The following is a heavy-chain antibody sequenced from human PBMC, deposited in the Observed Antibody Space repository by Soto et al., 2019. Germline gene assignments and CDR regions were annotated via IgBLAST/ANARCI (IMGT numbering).Heavy chain of an antibody. CDR2: IYSGGST. D-gene: IGHD2-21*02. V-gene: IGHV3-53*01. CDR1: GFTVSSNY. Sequence: PGGSLRLSCAASGFTVSSNYVSWVRQAPGKGLEWVSVIYSGGSTYYADSVKGRFTISRDNSKNTLYLQMNSLRAEDTAVYYCARTPYCGGDCYDYAFDIGGKGTMVTVSS. J-gene: IGHJ3*02. CDR3: ARTPYCGGDCYDYAFDI.